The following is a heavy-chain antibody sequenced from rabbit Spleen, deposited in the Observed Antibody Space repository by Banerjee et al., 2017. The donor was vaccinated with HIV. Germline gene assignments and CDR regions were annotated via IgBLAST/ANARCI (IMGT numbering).Heavy chain of an antibody. Sequence: QSLEESGGDLVKPGASLTLTCTASGFSFSSTYYMCWVRQPPGKGLEWIGCIYPGSSATTYYATWAKGRFTISKASSTTVTLQTTSLTAADTATYFCAREGTGNDYGDNDLWGPGTLVTVS. CDR3: AREGTGNDYGDNDL. CDR1: GFSFSSTYY. D-gene: IGHD2-1*01. CDR2: IYPGSSATT. J-gene: IGHJ4*01. V-gene: IGHV1S40*01.